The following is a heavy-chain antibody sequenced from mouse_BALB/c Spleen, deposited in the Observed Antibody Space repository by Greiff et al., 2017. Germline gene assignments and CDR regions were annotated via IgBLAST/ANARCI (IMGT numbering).Heavy chain of an antibody. CDR2: ISSGSSTI. CDR3: AIYDCDGGAWFAY. J-gene: IGHJ3*01. V-gene: IGHV5-17*02. Sequence: EVQLVESGGGLVQPGGSRKLSCAASGFTFSSFGMHWVRQAPEKGLEWVAYISSGSSTIYCAGTMKGRCTTSRDNPKNTLFLQMTNLRSEDTAMYDCAIYDCDGGAWFAYWGQGTLVTVSA. CDR1: GFTFSSFG. D-gene: IGHD2-4*01.